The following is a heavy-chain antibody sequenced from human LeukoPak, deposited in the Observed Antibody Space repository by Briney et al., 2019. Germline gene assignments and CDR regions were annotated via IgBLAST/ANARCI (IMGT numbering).Heavy chain of an antibody. J-gene: IGHJ5*02. D-gene: IGHD3-22*01. CDR1: GYTFTIYG. CDR3: ARDDSSGPTGTPFDP. CDR2: ISAYNGNT. V-gene: IGHV1-18*01. Sequence: ASVKVSCKASGYTFTIYGISWVGQAPGQGLEWMGWISAYNGNTNYAQKLQGRVTMTTDTSTSTAYMELRSLRSDDTAVYYCARDDSSGPTGTPFDPWGQGTLVTVSS.